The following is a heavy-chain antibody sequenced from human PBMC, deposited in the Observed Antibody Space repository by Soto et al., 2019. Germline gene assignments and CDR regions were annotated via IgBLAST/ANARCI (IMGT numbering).Heavy chain of an antibody. CDR3: ATLGWVAIFGVARLFDY. CDR1: GDSMSSSNYH. J-gene: IGHJ4*02. CDR2: IYYSGST. V-gene: IGHV4-39*01. D-gene: IGHD3-3*01. Sequence: QLQLQESGPGLVKPSETLSLTCTVSGDSMSSSNYHWGWIRQPPGKGLEWIGSIYYSGSTYYNPSLKSRVTFSIAMIKNEYPLKLPSVTSADTSVYYSATLGWVAIFGVARLFDYWGLRVLLTVSS.